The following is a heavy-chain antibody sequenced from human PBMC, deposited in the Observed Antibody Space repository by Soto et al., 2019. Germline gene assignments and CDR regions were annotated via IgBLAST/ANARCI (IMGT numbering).Heavy chain of an antibody. V-gene: IGHV3-15*01. CDR2: INSKTDGGTK. D-gene: IGHD2-2*02. CDR3: PTDLLYEADY. Sequence: RGFLRLSCAASGFTSRNALISWVRQASGKGLEWVGRINSKTDGGTKDYAAPVKGRFTISRDDSKNTLYLQMNSLKTEDTAVYYCPTDLLYEADYWGQGTLVTVSS. J-gene: IGHJ4*02. CDR1: GFTSRNAL.